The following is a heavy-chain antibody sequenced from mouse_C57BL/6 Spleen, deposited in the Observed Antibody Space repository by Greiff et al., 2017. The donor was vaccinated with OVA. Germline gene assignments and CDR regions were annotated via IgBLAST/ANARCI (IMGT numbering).Heavy chain of an antibody. CDR3: ARGAAWFAY. V-gene: IGHV1-82*01. CDR1: GYAFSSSW. Sequence: VQLQQSGPELVKPGASVKISCKASGYAFSSSWMNWVKQRPGKGLEWIGRIYPGDGDTNYNGKFKGKATLAADKSSSTAYMQLSSLTSVDAAVYFCARGAAWFAYWGQWTLVTVSA. J-gene: IGHJ3*01. CDR2: IYPGDGDT.